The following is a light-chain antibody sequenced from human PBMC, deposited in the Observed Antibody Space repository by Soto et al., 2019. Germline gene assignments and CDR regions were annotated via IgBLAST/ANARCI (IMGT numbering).Light chain of an antibody. V-gene: IGKV3D-15*01. CDR1: QSVSSN. Sequence: EIVMTQSPATLSGSPGERSTLSCSASQSVSSNLAWYQQKPGQAPRLLIYAASTRASGVPARFSGSGSGTEFTLTISSVQSEDFAVYYCQQYDRWWTFGQGTKVDIK. CDR2: AAS. J-gene: IGKJ1*01. CDR3: QQYDRWWT.